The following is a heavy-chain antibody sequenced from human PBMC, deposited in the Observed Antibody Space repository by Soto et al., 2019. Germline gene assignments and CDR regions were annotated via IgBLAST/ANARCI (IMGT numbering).Heavy chain of an antibody. D-gene: IGHD2-15*01. CDR1: GFTFSSYA. V-gene: IGHV3-30-3*01. CDR2: ISYDGSNK. Sequence: QVQLVESGGGVVQPGRSLRLSCAASGFTFSSYAMHWVRQAPGKGLEWVAVISYDGSNKYYADSVKGRFTISRDNYKNTLYLQMNSLRAEDTAVYYCARDDRPSDDIVVVVAENWFDPWGQGTLVTVSS. CDR3: ARDDRPSDDIVVVVAENWFDP. J-gene: IGHJ5*02.